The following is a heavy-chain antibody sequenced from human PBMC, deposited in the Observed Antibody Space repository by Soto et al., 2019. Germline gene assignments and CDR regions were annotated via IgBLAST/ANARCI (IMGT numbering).Heavy chain of an antibody. CDR3: ARAANGPVGPGGMDV. CDR1: GLTISDYY. D-gene: IGHD1-26*01. Sequence: QVQLVESGGGLVKPGGSLRLSCAASGLTISDYYMSWIRQAPGKGLEWVSYISSSGSYTNYADSVKGRFTISRDSAKNSLYLQMTSLRAEDTAVYYCARAANGPVGPGGMDVWGQGTTITVSS. V-gene: IGHV3-11*05. J-gene: IGHJ6*02. CDR2: ISSSGSYT.